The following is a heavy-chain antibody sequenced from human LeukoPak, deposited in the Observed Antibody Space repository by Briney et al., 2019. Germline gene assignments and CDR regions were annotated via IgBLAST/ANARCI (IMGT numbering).Heavy chain of an antibody. CDR2: IYYTGST. CDR3: VKSGGYGLIDY. V-gene: IGHV4-39*01. CDR1: GASISGSGYY. D-gene: IGHD6-19*01. J-gene: IGHJ4*02. Sequence: MASETLSLTCAVSGASISGSGYYLGWIRQPPGKGLEWIGNIYYTGSTYYNASLQSRVTISIDMSKNQFSLRLSSVTAADTAMYYCVKSGGYGLIDYWGQGTLVTVSS.